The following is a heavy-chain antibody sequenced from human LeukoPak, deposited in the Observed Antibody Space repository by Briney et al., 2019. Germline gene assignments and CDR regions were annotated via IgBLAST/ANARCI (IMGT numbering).Heavy chain of an antibody. V-gene: IGHV4-34*01. CDR1: GGSFSGYY. CDR3: ARVGYGDPTDY. D-gene: IGHD4-17*01. CDR2: INHSGST. Sequence: SETLSLTCAVYGGSFSGYYWSWIRQPPGKGLEWIGEINHSGSTNYNPSLKSRVTISVDTSKNQFSVKLSSVTAVDTAVYYCARVGYGDPTDYWGQGTLVTVSS. J-gene: IGHJ4*02.